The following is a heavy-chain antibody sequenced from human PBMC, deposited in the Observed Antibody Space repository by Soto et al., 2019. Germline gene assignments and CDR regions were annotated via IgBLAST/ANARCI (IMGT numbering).Heavy chain of an antibody. Sequence: EVQLLEFGGGLVQPGGSLRLSCAASGFTFRNYAMTWVRQAPGKGLEWVSTIRASGDSTYYADSVKGRITISRDNSKNTVYLQMNTLEAEDTAVYFCAKGGYTSYYDYWGQGILVTVSS. CDR1: GFTFRNYA. CDR2: IRASGDST. D-gene: IGHD5-18*01. V-gene: IGHV3-23*01. J-gene: IGHJ4*02. CDR3: AKGGYTSYYDY.